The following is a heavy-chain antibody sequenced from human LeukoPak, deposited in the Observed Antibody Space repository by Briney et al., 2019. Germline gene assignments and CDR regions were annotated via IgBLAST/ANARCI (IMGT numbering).Heavy chain of an antibody. CDR3: TTDLFSGSYPTG. J-gene: IGHJ4*02. V-gene: IGHV3-15*01. CDR2: IKSKTDGGTT. CDR1: GFTFSTYI. D-gene: IGHD1-26*01. Sequence: RGSLRLSCAASGFTFSTYIMNWVRQAPGKGLEWVGRIKSKTDGGTTDYAAPVKGRFTISRDDSKNTLYLQMNSLKTEDTAVYYCTTDLFSGSYPTGGGQGTLVTVSS.